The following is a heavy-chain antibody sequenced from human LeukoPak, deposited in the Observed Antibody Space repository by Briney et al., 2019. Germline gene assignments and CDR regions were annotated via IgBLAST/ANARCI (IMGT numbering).Heavy chain of an antibody. CDR3: AKSSSWYVPAPDY. CDR2: ISSSSSYI. Sequence: GASVKVSCKASGGTFSSYSMNWVRQAPGKGLEWVPSISSSSSYIYYADSVKGRFTISRDNAKNSLYLQMNSLRAEDTAVYYCAKSSSWYVPAPDYWGQGTLVTVSS. J-gene: IGHJ4*02. D-gene: IGHD6-13*01. V-gene: IGHV3-21*01. CDR1: GGTFSSYS.